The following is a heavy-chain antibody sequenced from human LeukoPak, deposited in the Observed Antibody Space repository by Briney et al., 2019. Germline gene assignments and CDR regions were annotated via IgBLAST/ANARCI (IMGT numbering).Heavy chain of an antibody. Sequence: GASVKVSCKASGGTFSSYAISWVRQAPGQGLEWMGGMIPIFGTANYAQKFQGRVTITTDESTSTAYMELSSLRSEDTAVYYCARGNCSSTSCYQAAAPDAFDIWGQGTMVTVSS. D-gene: IGHD2-2*01. J-gene: IGHJ3*02. V-gene: IGHV1-69*05. CDR3: ARGNCSSTSCYQAAAPDAFDI. CDR2: MIPIFGTA. CDR1: GGTFSSYA.